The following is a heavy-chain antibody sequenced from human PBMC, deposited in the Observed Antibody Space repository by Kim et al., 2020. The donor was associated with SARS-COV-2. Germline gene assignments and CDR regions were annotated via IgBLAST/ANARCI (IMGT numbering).Heavy chain of an antibody. J-gene: IGHJ4*02. CDR3: ATVAYYYESGYFDY. D-gene: IGHD3-22*01. V-gene: IGHV3-15*01. Sequence: APVQGRFTISRDDSKTMLYQQMNSLKTEDTAVYYCATVAYYYESGYFDYWGQGALVTVSS.